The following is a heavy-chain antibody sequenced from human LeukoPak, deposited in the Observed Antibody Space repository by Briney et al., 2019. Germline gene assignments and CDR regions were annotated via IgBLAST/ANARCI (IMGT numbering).Heavy chain of an antibody. CDR3: ARVKTLTMVRGLIRGDAFDI. CDR2: IIPILGIA. CDR1: GGTFSSYA. D-gene: IGHD3-10*01. Sequence: GASVKVSCKASGGTFSSYAISWVRQAPGQGLEWMGRIIPILGIANYAQKFQGRVTITADKSTSTAYMELSSLRSEDTAVYYCARVKTLTMVRGLIRGDAFDIWGQGTMVTVSS. J-gene: IGHJ3*02. V-gene: IGHV1-69*04.